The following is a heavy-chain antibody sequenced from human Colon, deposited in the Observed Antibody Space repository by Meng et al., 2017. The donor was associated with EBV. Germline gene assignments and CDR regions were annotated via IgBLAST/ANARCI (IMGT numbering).Heavy chain of an antibody. Sequence: QVQSTASRHGPSKPSQTLSLPCTVSGGSVSIGGYYWTWIRQQPGKGLEWFGHIYYSVSTFYNPSLKRLVIISIDTSKNQFSLNLRSVTAADTAVYYCARVGSGWDYFDYWGQGTLVTVSS. CDR3: ARVGSGWDYFDY. D-gene: IGHD6-19*01. CDR2: IYYSVST. V-gene: IGHV4-31*01. CDR1: GGSVSIGGYY. J-gene: IGHJ4*02.